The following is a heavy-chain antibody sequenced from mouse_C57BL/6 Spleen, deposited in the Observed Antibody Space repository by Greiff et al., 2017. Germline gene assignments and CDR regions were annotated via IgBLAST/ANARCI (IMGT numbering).Heavy chain of an antibody. Sequence: EVQLQQSGPELVKPGASVKIPCKASGYTFTDYNMDWVKQSHGKSLEWIGDINPNNGGTIYNQKFKGKATLTVDKSSSTAYMELRSLTSEDTAVYYCARSYYGSSYEWYFDVWGTGTTVTVSS. J-gene: IGHJ1*03. V-gene: IGHV1-18*01. CDR1: GYTFTDYN. D-gene: IGHD1-1*01. CDR3: ARSYYGSSYEWYFDV. CDR2: INPNNGGT.